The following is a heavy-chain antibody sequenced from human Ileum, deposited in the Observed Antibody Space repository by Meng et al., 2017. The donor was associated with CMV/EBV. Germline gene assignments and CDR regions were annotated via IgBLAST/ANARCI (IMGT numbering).Heavy chain of an antibody. D-gene: IGHD1-26*01. J-gene: IGHJ5*02. CDR2: ISGSGGRT. V-gene: IGHV3-23*01. Sequence: FTFHSYAVRRVRQAQGKGMGWVSAISGSGGRTYYADSVKGRFTISRDNSKNTLYLQMNSLRAEDTAVYYCAKDRGSGSYSSWYWFDPWGQGTLVTVSS. CDR1: FTFHSYA. CDR3: AKDRGSGSYSSWYWFDP.